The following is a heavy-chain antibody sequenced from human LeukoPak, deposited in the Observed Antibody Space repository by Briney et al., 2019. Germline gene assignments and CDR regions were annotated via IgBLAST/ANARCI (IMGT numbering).Heavy chain of an antibody. CDR2: MSYDGSNK. CDR1: GFTFSSYA. CDR3: ARDHYYYDSSGYYS. Sequence: GRSLRLSCAASGFTFSSYAMHWVRQAPGKGLEWVAVMSYDGSNKYYADSVKGRFTISRDNSKNTLYLQMNSLRAEDTAVYYCARDHYYYDSSGYYSWGQGTLVTVSS. D-gene: IGHD3-22*01. V-gene: IGHV3-30-3*01. J-gene: IGHJ4*02.